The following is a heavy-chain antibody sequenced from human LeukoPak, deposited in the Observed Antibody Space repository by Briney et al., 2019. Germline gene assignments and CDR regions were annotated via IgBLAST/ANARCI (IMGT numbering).Heavy chain of an antibody. CDR3: ARVDYGSGSYEYYFDY. D-gene: IGHD3-10*01. CDR2: ISSSSSTI. V-gene: IGHV3-48*01. CDR1: GFTFSSYS. Sequence: GGSLRLSCAASGFTFSSYSMNWVRQAPGKGLEWVSYISSSSSTIYYADSVKGRFTISRDNAKNSLYLQMNSLRAEDTAVYYCARVDYGSGSYEYYFDYWGQGTLVTVSS. J-gene: IGHJ4*02.